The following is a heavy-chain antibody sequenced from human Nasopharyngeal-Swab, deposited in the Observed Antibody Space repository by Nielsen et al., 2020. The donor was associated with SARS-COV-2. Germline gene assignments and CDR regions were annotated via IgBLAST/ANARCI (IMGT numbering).Heavy chain of an antibody. CDR2: ISSSSSYI. J-gene: IGHJ3*02. Sequence: GESLKISCAASGFTFSSYNINWVRQAPGKGLEWVSSISSSSSYIYYADSVKGRFTISRDNAKNSLYLQMNSLRAEDTAVYYCVRTDGYTLNNAFDIWGQGTMVTVSS. CDR3: VRTDGYTLNNAFDI. V-gene: IGHV3-21*01. CDR1: GFTFSSYN. D-gene: IGHD5-24*01.